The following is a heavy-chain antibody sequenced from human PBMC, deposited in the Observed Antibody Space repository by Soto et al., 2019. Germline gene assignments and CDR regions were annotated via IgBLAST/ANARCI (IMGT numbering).Heavy chain of an antibody. J-gene: IGHJ5*02. CDR1: GYNFTGYL. Sequence: ECLNLSFKWSGYNFTGYLIGWVRQSPCKGLEWMGIIYPGDSDTRYSPSFQGQVTISADKSISTAYLQWSSLKASDTAMYYCARQGAPYCGGDCYSNWFDPWGQGTLVTVSS. D-gene: IGHD2-21*02. CDR3: ARQGAPYCGGDCYSNWFDP. V-gene: IGHV5-51*01. CDR2: IYPGDSDT.